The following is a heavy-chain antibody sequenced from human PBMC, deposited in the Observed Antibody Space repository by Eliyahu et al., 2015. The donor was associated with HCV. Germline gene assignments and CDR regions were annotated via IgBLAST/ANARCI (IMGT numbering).Heavy chain of an antibody. CDR2: ISSSSSYI. Sequence: EVQLVESGGGLVKPGGSLXLSCAAXGFXFRXYPMNWXRQAPGKGLEWVSSISSSSSYIYYADXVKGRFTISRDNAKNSLYLQMNSLRAEDTAVYYCARDDYDFWSGYYFLAGYWGQGTLVTVSS. J-gene: IGHJ4*02. CDR1: GFXFRXYP. D-gene: IGHD3-3*01. CDR3: ARDDYDFWSGYYFLAGY. V-gene: IGHV3-21*01.